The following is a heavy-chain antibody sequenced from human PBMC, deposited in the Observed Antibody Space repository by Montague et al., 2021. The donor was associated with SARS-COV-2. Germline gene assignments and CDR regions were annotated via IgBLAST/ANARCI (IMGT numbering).Heavy chain of an antibody. CDR3: ARAGITIFGVVTHYDC. D-gene: IGHD3-3*01. CDR2: IYYSGST. V-gene: IGHV4-31*03. J-gene: IGHJ4*02. CDR1: GGSISSGGYY. Sequence: TLSLTCTVSGGSISSGGYYWSWIRQHPGKGLEWIGYIYYSGSTYYNPSLKSRVTISVDTPKNQFSLKLSSVTAADTAVYYCARAGITIFGVVTHYDCWGQGTLVTVSS.